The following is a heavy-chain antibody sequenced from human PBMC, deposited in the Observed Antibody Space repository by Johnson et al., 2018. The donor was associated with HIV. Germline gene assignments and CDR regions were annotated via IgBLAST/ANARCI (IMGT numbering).Heavy chain of an antibody. CDR3: AKDLGDAVGDTHDAFDI. V-gene: IGHV3-66*02. CDR1: GFTVSRNY. CDR2: VYSGGST. D-gene: IGHD1-26*01. J-gene: IGHJ3*02. Sequence: MLLVESGGGLVQTGGSLRLSCAASGFTVSRNYMSWVRQAPGKGLEWVSVVYSGGSTYYADSVKGRFTISRDNSKNTLYLQMNSLRAEDTALYYCAKDLGDAVGDTHDAFDIWGQGTMVIVSS.